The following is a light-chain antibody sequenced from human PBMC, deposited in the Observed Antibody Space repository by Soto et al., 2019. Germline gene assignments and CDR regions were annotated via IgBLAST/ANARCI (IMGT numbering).Light chain of an antibody. V-gene: IGLV1-40*01. CDR3: QAYDSSLSGYV. Sequence: QSVLTQPPSVSGAPGQRVTNSCTGSSSNIGAGYNVHWYQQLPGTAPKLLIYANSNRPSGVPDRFSGSKSGTSASLAITGLQPEDEADYYCQAYDSSLSGYVFGTGTKLTVL. J-gene: IGLJ1*01. CDR2: ANS. CDR1: SSNIGAGYN.